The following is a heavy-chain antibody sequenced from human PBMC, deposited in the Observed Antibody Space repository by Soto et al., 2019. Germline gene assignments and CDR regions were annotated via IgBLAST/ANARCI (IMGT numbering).Heavy chain of an antibody. Sequence: GGSLKLSFEASGFTFVDYTMHWVRQAPGKGLEWVSLISWDGGSTYFADSVKGRFTISRDNSKNSLYLQMNSLRTEDTALYYCAKDFPSYYYDSSGYSFHIWGQGTMVTVSS. CDR3: AKDFPSYYYDSSGYSFHI. D-gene: IGHD3-22*01. CDR2: ISWDGGST. J-gene: IGHJ3*02. V-gene: IGHV3-43*01. CDR1: GFTFVDYT.